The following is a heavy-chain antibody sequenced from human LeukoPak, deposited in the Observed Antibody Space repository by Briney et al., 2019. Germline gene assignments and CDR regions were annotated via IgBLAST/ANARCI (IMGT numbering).Heavy chain of an antibody. J-gene: IGHJ4*02. Sequence: ASVKVSCKASGYTFTSYAMDWVRQAPGQGLEWMGWINTNTGNPTYAQGFTGRFVFSLDTSVSTAYLQISSLKAEDTAVYYCARDGTYYYDSSGYLNYWGQGTLVTVSS. CDR1: GYTFTSYA. CDR3: ARDGTYYYDSSGYLNY. CDR2: INTNTGNP. D-gene: IGHD3-22*01. V-gene: IGHV7-4-1*02.